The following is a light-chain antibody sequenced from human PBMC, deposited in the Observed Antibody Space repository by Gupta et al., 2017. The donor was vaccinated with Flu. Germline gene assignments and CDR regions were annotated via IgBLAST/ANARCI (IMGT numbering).Light chain of an antibody. Sequence: DIQMTQSPSSLSASVGDRVTIACQASQDISNHLNWYQQKPGKAPKLLIYDASKVETGVPSRFSGSGSGTDFTFTISSRHPEDFATYYCQQDDNLPITFGHGTKVDIK. J-gene: IGKJ3*01. CDR2: DAS. CDR3: QQDDNLPIT. V-gene: IGKV1-33*01. CDR1: QDISNH.